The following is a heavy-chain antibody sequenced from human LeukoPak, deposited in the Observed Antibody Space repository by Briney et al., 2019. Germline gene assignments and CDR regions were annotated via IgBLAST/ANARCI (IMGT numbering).Heavy chain of an antibody. CDR2: INQGGSES. Sequence: PGGSLRLSCEASGFKFSSYAMNWVRQAPGKGLEWVANINQGGSESYYVDSVKGRFTISRDNAKNSLYLQMNSLRAEDTAVYYCARAVTTALDYWGQGTLVTVSS. CDR3: ARAVTTALDY. D-gene: IGHD4-17*01. CDR1: GFKFSSYA. V-gene: IGHV3-7*01. J-gene: IGHJ4*02.